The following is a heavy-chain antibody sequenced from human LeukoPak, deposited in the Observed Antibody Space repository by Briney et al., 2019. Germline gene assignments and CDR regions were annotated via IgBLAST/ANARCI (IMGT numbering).Heavy chain of an antibody. V-gene: IGHV1-18*01. J-gene: IGHJ4*02. Sequence: GASVKVSCKASGYTFTNYAISWVRQAPGQGLEWMGWISAYNGNTNYAQNLQGRVTMTTDTSTSTAYMELRSLRSDDTAVYYCAREVDDFWSGYYGYWGQGTLVTVSS. D-gene: IGHD3-3*01. CDR3: AREVDDFWSGYYGY. CDR2: ISAYNGNT. CDR1: GYTFTNYA.